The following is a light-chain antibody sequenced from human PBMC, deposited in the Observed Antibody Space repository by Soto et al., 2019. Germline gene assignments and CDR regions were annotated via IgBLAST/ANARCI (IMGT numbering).Light chain of an antibody. Sequence: EIVMTQSPVTLSVSPGERATLSCRASQSVSSYLAWYQQKPGQAPRLLIYGASTRATGVPARFSGSGSGTEFTLTISSLQSEDFAVYYCQQYNNWPYTFGQGTKLEIK. V-gene: IGKV3-15*01. CDR1: QSVSSY. CDR2: GAS. J-gene: IGKJ2*01. CDR3: QQYNNWPYT.